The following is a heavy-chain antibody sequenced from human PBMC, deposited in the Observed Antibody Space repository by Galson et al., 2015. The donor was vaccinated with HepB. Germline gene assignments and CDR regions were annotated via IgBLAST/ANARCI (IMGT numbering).Heavy chain of an antibody. D-gene: IGHD3-10*01. J-gene: IGHJ4*02. CDR2: ISSGGSYI. V-gene: IGHV3-21*01. CDR3: TRGFPYYKHELKDY. Sequence: SLRLSCAASGFTFTGYAMNWVRQPPGRGLEWISSISSGGSYIYYADSVKGRFTISRDNARNSLFLQLNSLRAEDTAVYYCTRGFPYYKHELKDYWGQGTLVTVSS. CDR1: GFTFTGYA.